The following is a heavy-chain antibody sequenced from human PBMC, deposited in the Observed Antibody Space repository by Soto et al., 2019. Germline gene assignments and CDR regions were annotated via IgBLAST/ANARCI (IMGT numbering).Heavy chain of an antibody. CDR1: GFTFSSYA. V-gene: IGHV3-30-3*01. CDR3: ASYTVPYCGGDCSYAFDI. CDR2: ISYDGSNK. J-gene: IGHJ3*02. D-gene: IGHD2-21*02. Sequence: QVQLVESGGGVVQPGRSLRLSCAASGFTFSSYAMHWVRQAPGKGLEWVAFISYDGSNKYYADSVKGRFTSSRDNSKNTLSPQMTSLRTEDTAVYYCASYTVPYCGGDCSYAFDIWGQGTMVTVSS.